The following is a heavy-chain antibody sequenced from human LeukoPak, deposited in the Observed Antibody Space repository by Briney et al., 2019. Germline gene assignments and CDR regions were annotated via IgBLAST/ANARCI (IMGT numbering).Heavy chain of an antibody. D-gene: IGHD2-15*01. CDR2: INSDGSST. CDR1: GFTFSSYW. Sequence: PGGSLRLSCAASGFTFSSYWMHWVRQAPGKGLVWVSRINSDGSSTSYADSVKGRFTISRDNAKNTLYLQMNSLRAEATAVYYCAILGYCSGGSCYSVGVDPWGQGTLVTVSS. CDR3: AILGYCSGGSCYSVGVDP. J-gene: IGHJ5*02. V-gene: IGHV3-74*01.